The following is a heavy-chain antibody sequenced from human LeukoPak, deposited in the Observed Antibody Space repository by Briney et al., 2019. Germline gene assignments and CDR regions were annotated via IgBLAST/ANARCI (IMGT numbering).Heavy chain of an antibody. Sequence: ASVNISCKASGYTFTDYYMHWVQQAPGKGLEWMGRVDPEDGETIYAEKFQGRVTITADTSTDTAYMELSSLRSEDTAVYYCATAVVRGLSSWGQGTLVTVSS. CDR1: GYTFTDYY. J-gene: IGHJ4*02. CDR2: VDPEDGET. CDR3: ATAVVRGLSS. V-gene: IGHV1-69-2*01. D-gene: IGHD3-10*01.